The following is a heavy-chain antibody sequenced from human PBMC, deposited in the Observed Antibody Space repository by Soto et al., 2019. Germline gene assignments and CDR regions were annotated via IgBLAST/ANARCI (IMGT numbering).Heavy chain of an antibody. CDR3: AREGNLGRWLQPLDF. CDR1: GGSISSYY. CDR2: IHYNGNT. J-gene: IGHJ4*02. D-gene: IGHD5-12*01. V-gene: IGHV4-59*01. Sequence: SETLSLTCTVSGGSISSYYWSWIRQPPGKGLEWIGNIHYNGNTKYNPSLKSRVSMSVDTSKNQFSLRLISVTAADTAKYLCAREGNLGRWLQPLDFWGQGTLVTVSS.